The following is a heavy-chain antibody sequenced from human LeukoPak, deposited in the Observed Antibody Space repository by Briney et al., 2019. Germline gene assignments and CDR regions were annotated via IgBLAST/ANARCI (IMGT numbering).Heavy chain of an antibody. CDR1: GGSISSYY. Sequence: PSQTLSLTCTVSGGSISSYYWSWIRQPPGKGLEWIGYIYYSGSTNYNPSLKSRVTISVDTSKNQFSLKLSSVTAADTAVYYCARDQVGLAVFDYWGQGTLVTVSS. CDR3: ARDQVGLAVFDY. J-gene: IGHJ4*02. V-gene: IGHV4-59*01. CDR2: IYYSGST.